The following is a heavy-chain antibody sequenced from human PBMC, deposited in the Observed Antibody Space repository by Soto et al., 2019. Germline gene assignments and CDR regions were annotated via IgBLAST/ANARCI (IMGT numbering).Heavy chain of an antibody. Sequence: GESLKISCKGSGYSFTSYWIGWVRQMPGKGLEWMGIIYPGDSDTRYSPSFQGQVTISADKSISTAYLQWSSLKASDTAMYYCARALYYYDSSGYYRRPYYYYGMDVWGQGTTVTVSS. V-gene: IGHV5-51*01. CDR2: IYPGDSDT. CDR3: ARALYYYDSSGYYRRPYYYYGMDV. J-gene: IGHJ6*02. CDR1: GYSFTSYW. D-gene: IGHD3-22*01.